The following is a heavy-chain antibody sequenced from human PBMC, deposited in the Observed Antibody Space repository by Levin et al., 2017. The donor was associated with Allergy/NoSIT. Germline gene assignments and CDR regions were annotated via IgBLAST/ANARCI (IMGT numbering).Heavy chain of an antibody. V-gene: IGHV1-69*13. CDR1: GGTFSSYA. CDR3: ARAFGNPRLHLGELSPGGFGY. D-gene: IGHD3-16*02. CDR2: IIPIFGTA. J-gene: IGHJ4*02. Sequence: SVKVSCKASGGTFSSYAISWVRQAPGQGLEWMGGIIPIFGTANYAQKFQGRVTITADESTSTAYMELSSLRSEDTAVYYCARAFGNPRLHLGELSPGGFGYWGQGTLVTVSS.